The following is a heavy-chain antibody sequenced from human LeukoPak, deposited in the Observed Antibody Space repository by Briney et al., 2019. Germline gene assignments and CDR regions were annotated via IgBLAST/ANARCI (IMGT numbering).Heavy chain of an antibody. CDR3: ARNYDFWSGYWHLYYFDY. CDR2: IKQDGSEK. Sequence: GGSLRLSCAASGFTFSSYWMSWVRQAPGKGLEWVANIKQDGSEKYYVDSVKGRFTISRDNAKNSLYLQMNSLRAEDTAVYYCARNYDFWSGYWHLYYFDYRGQGTLVTVSS. CDR1: GFTFSSYW. J-gene: IGHJ4*02. D-gene: IGHD3-3*01. V-gene: IGHV3-7*01.